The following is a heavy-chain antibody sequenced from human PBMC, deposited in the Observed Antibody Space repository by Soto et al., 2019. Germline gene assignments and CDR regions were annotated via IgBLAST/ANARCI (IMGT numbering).Heavy chain of an antibody. CDR1: GFTVSSNY. Sequence: EVQLVESGGGLIQPGGSLRLSCAASGFTVSSNYMSWVRQAPGKGLEWVSVIYSGGNTYYTDSVKGRFTISRDNSKNTLHLQMDSLRAEDTALYYCARGTGIGPTDCWGQGTLVTVSS. V-gene: IGHV3-53*01. D-gene: IGHD4-17*01. CDR3: ARGTGIGPTDC. J-gene: IGHJ4*02. CDR2: IYSGGNT.